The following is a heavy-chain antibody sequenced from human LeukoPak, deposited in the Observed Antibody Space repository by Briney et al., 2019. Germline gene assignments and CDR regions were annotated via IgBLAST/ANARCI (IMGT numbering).Heavy chain of an antibody. J-gene: IGHJ4*02. CDR2: IQYDGGNQ. Sequence: GGSLRLPCEASGFSFSHSGMHWVRQAPGKGLDWITFIQYDGGNQYYADSVKGRFTISRDNAKNSLYLQMNSLRAEDTALYYCGRAYDFSRHWGQGTLVTVSS. CDR3: GRAYDFSRH. D-gene: IGHD3-3*01. V-gene: IGHV3-30*02. CDR1: GFSFSHSG.